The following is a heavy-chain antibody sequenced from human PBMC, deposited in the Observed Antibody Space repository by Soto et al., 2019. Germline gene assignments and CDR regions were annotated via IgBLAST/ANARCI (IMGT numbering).Heavy chain of an antibody. V-gene: IGHV3-33*01. J-gene: IGHJ5*02. CDR1: GFTFSSYG. D-gene: IGHD2-15*01. CDR3: ARGSWVFATHNWFDP. Sequence: QVQLVESGGGVVQPGRSLRLSCAASGFTFSSYGMHWVRHAPGKGLEWVAVIWYDGSNKYYADSVKGRFTISRDNSKNTLYLQMNSLRAEDTAVYYCARGSWVFATHNWFDPWGQGTLVTVSS. CDR2: IWYDGSNK.